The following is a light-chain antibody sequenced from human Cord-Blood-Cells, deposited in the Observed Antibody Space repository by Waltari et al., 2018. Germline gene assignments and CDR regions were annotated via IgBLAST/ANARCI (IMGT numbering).Light chain of an antibody. CDR3: CSYAGSSTYV. Sequence: QSALTQTASVSGSPGPSITISWTGTSRDVGSDHLVSWYQQHPGKAPKLMIYEGSKRPSGVSNRFSGSKSGNTASLTISGLQAEDEADYYCCSYAGSSTYVFGTGTKVTVL. CDR2: EGS. V-gene: IGLV2-23*01. J-gene: IGLJ1*01. CDR1: SRDVGSDHL.